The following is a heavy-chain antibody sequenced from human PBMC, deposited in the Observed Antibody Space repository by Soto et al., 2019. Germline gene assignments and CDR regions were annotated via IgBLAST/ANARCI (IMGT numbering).Heavy chain of an antibody. CDR2: VSAYNGST. J-gene: IGHJ4*02. D-gene: IGHD6-19*01. CDR1: GYRLTTYP. V-gene: IGHV1-18*01. CDR3: ARDGSGWYFDS. Sequence: VPVNVCSEDWGYRLTTYPITFAPPAPGQGLEWLGCVSAYNGSTNYAQGLQGRGSMTTDTSTSTAYLELRKRRPYDTALDYCARDGSGWYFDSWGQGTTVTVSS.